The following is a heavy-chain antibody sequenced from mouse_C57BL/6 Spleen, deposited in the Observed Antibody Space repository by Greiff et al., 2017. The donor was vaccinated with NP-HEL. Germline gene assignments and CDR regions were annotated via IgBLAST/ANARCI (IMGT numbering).Heavy chain of an antibody. CDR1: GFNIKDYY. J-gene: IGHJ1*03. D-gene: IGHD4-1*01. CDR2: IDPEDGEN. Sequence: EVQLQQSGAELVKPGASVKLSCTASGFNIKDYYMHWVKQRTEQGLEWIGRIDPEDGENKYAPKFQGKATITADTSSNTAYLQLSSLTSEDTAVYYCASPLTGTGYFDVWGTGTTVTVSS. CDR3: ASPLTGTGYFDV. V-gene: IGHV14-2*01.